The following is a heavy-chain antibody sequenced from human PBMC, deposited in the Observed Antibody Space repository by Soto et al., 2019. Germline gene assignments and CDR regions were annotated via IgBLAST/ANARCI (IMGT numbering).Heavy chain of an antibody. CDR3: ARGHNFGYSTFDY. CDR2: IYYSGST. D-gene: IGHD1-1*01. Sequence: SETLSLTCTVSGGSIISYYLSWIRQPPGKGLEWIGYIYYSGSTNYNPSLKSRVTISVDTSKNQFSLKLTSVTAADTAIYYCARGHNFGYSTFDYWGQGTLVTVSS. CDR1: GGSIISYY. J-gene: IGHJ4*02. V-gene: IGHV4-59*01.